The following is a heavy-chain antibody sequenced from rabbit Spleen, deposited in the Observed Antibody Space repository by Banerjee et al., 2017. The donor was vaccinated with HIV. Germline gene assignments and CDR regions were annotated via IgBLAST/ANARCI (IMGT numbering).Heavy chain of an antibody. CDR3: ARDAGSGDYIDGYFNL. V-gene: IGHV1S45*01. CDR1: GFSFSSGYD. D-gene: IGHD8-1*01. J-gene: IGHJ4*01. CDR2: IYAGSSGTT. Sequence: QEQLEESGGDLVKPEGSLTLTCEASGFSFSSGYDMCWVRQAPGKGLEWIACIYAGSSGTTYYASWAKGRLTISETSSTTVTLQMTSLTVADTATYFCARDAGSGDYIDGYFNLWGPGTLVTVS.